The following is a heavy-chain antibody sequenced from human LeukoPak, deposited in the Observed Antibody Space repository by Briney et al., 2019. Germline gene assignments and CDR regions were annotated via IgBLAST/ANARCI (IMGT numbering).Heavy chain of an antibody. V-gene: IGHV4-61*02. Sequence: SETLSLTCTVSGASISSGSNSWGWIRQPAGKGLEWIGRINTSGTTNYNPSLKSRVTMSIDTSKNQFSLKLSSVTAADTAVYYCARGVGAYYVDVWGKGTTVTISS. J-gene: IGHJ6*03. CDR2: INTSGTT. CDR1: GASISSGSNS. D-gene: IGHD1-26*01. CDR3: ARGVGAYYVDV.